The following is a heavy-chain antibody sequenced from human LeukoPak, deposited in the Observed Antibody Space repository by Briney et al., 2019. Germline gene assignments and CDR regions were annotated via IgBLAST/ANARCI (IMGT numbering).Heavy chain of an antibody. V-gene: IGHV1-2*02. CDR3: ARRLYSSSWYGGNYYYYYYMDV. CDR2: INPNSGGT. D-gene: IGHD6-13*01. J-gene: IGHJ6*03. CDR1: GYTFIDYY. Sequence: ASVKVSCKASGYTFIDYYIYWVRRAPGQGLEWMGWINPNSGGTNYAQKFQGRVTMTRDTSISTAYMELSRLRSDDTAVYYCARRLYSSSWYGGNYYYYYYMDVWGKGTTVTVSS.